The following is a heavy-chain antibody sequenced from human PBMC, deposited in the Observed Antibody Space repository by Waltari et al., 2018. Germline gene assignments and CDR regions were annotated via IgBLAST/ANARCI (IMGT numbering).Heavy chain of an antibody. CDR2: IYYSGST. Sequence: QLQLQESGPGLVKPSETLSLTCTVSGGSISSSSYYWGWIRQPPGKGLEWIGSIYYSGSTYYNPALKSRVTISVDTSKNQFSLKLSSVTAADTAVYYCARRGSNYYGSGSSFDYWGQGTLVTVSS. V-gene: IGHV4-39*01. CDR1: GGSISSSSYY. D-gene: IGHD3-10*01. J-gene: IGHJ4*02. CDR3: ARRGSNYYGSGSSFDY.